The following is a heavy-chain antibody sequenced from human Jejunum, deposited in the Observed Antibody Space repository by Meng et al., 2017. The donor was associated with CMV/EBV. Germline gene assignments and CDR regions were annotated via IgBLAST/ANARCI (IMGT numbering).Heavy chain of an antibody. D-gene: IGHD4-11*01. CDR3: AREPPTVVATVINYYHGMDV. V-gene: IGHV1-69*06. Sequence: FALWWVRQAPGKGMEWMGEIVSMYDTVKYAQKFQDRVTITADKSTSTAFMELSSLTVEDTAVYYCAREPPTVVATVINYYHGMDVWGQGTTVTVSS. J-gene: IGHJ6*02. CDR2: IVSMYDTV. CDR1: FA.